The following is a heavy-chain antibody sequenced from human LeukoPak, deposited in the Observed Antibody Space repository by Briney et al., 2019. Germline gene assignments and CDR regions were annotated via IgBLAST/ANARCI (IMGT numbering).Heavy chain of an antibody. V-gene: IGHV1-2*02. CDR2: INPKSGVT. Sequence: ASVKVSCKASVYNFTGYYMHWVRQGPGQGLEWMGWINPKSGVTNYAQEFQGRVSMTRDTSISTAYMELTRLRSDDTAVYYCARGSVAVVAATHYFDYWGQGALLTVSS. J-gene: IGHJ4*02. CDR3: ARGSVAVVAATHYFDY. D-gene: IGHD2-15*01. CDR1: VYNFTGYY.